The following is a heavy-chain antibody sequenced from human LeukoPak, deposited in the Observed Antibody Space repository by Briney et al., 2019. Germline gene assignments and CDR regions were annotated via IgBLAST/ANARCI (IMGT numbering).Heavy chain of an antibody. V-gene: IGHV3-48*04. J-gene: IGHJ2*01. CDR1: GFTFSDYS. CDR2: ISSSSRAI. D-gene: IGHD2-15*01. CDR3: LSAGGTDL. Sequence: GGSLRLSCAASGFTFSDYSMNWVRQAPGKGLEWISYISSSSRAIYYADSVKGRFTISRDNNKNSLYLQMNTLRTADTAFYYSLSAGGTDLWGRGTLVTVSS.